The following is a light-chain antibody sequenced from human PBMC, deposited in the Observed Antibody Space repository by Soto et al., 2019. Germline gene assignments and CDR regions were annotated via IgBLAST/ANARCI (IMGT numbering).Light chain of an antibody. J-gene: IGLJ1*01. CDR1: SSDIGSYNV. Sequence: QSVLTQPASVSGSPGQSITVSCTGTSSDIGSYNVVSWYQQHPGTAPKLMIYEVDKRPSGVSHRFSGSKSGNTASLTISGLQSEDEADYYCCSYARSTTFVFGGGTKSPS. V-gene: IGLV2-23*02. CDR3: CSYARSTTFV. CDR2: EVD.